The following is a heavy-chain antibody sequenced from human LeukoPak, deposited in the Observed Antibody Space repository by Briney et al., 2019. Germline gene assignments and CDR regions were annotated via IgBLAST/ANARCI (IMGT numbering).Heavy chain of an antibody. CDR3: ARDANYYDSSGYYQVGTFGDY. D-gene: IGHD3-22*01. V-gene: IGHV1-18*01. CDR2: ISAYNGNT. J-gene: IGHJ4*02. CDR1: GYSFTTYG. Sequence: GASVTVSCKASGYSFTTYGISWVRQAPGQGLEWMGWISAYNGNTNYAQKLQGRVTMTTDTSTSTAYMELRTLRSDDTAVYYCARDANYYDSSGYYQVGTFGDYWGQGTLVTVSS.